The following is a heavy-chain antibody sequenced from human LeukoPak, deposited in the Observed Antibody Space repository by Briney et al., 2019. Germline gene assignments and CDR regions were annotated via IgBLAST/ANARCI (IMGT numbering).Heavy chain of an antibody. J-gene: IGHJ5*02. CDR1: GYSISSGYY. CDR3: ARPKYNWNYNWFDP. Sequence: KPSETLSLTCTVSGYSISSGYYWGWIRQPPGKGLEWIGSIYHSGSTYYNPSLKSRVTISVDTSKNQFSLKLSSVTAADTAVYYCARPKYNWNYNWFDPWGQGTLVTVSS. D-gene: IGHD1-20*01. CDR2: IYHSGST. V-gene: IGHV4-38-2*02.